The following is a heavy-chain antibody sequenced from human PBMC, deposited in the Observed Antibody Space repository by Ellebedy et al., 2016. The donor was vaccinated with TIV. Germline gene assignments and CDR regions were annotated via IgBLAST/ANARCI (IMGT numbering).Heavy chain of an antibody. CDR3: ARDSYGFDY. Sequence: GESLKISCAASGFTFSTYAMHWVRQAPGKGLEWVVFISYDGTNKYYTDSVKGRFTISRDNSKNTLYLQMNSLRADDTAVYYCARDSYGFDYWGQGTLVTVSS. D-gene: IGHD1-26*01. CDR2: ISYDGTNK. J-gene: IGHJ4*02. CDR1: GFTFSTYA. V-gene: IGHV3-30-3*01.